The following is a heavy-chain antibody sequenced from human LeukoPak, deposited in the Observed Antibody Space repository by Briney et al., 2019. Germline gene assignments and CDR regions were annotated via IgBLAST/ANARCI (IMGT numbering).Heavy chain of an antibody. V-gene: IGHV3-21*04. CDR3: ARVVDYGSGSYYPFDY. D-gene: IGHD3-10*01. Sequence: GGSLRLSCAASGFTFSSYSMNWVRQAPGKGLEWVSSISSSSSYIYCADSVKGRFTISRDNAKNSLYLQMNSLRAEDTAVYYCARVVDYGSGSYYPFDYWGQGTLVTVSS. CDR1: GFTFSSYS. CDR2: ISSSSSYI. J-gene: IGHJ4*02.